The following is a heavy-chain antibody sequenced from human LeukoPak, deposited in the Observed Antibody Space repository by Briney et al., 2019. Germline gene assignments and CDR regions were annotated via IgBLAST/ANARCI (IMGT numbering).Heavy chain of an antibody. V-gene: IGHV4-59*08. J-gene: IGHJ3*02. Sequence: SETLSLTCTVSGGSISGYYWSWIRQPPGKGLEWIGYIYYSGSTNYNPSLKSRLTISIDTSENQSSLKLSSVTAADTAVYYCAREYSSSSGRRAFDIWGQGTMVTVSS. CDR2: IYYSGST. D-gene: IGHD6-6*01. CDR1: GGSISGYY. CDR3: AREYSSSSGRRAFDI.